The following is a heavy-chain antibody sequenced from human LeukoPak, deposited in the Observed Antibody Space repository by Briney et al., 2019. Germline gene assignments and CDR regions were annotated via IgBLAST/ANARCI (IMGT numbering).Heavy chain of an antibody. V-gene: IGHV3-21*01. Sequence: PGGSLRLSCAASGFTFSSYSMNWVRQAPGKGLEGVSSISSSSSYIYYADSVKGRFTIPRDNAKNSLYLQMNSLRAEDTAVYYCASYRIAAAGAFDIWGQGTMVTVSS. D-gene: IGHD6-13*01. CDR2: ISSSSSYI. CDR1: GFTFSSYS. J-gene: IGHJ3*02. CDR3: ASYRIAAAGAFDI.